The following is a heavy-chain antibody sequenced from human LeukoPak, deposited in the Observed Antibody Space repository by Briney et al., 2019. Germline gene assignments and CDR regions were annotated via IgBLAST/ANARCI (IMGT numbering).Heavy chain of an antibody. CDR2: ISAYNGNT. CDR3: ARDPPHLCSSTSCFGDY. CDR1: GYTFTSYG. V-gene: IGHV1-18*01. Sequence: ASVKVSCKASGYTFTSYGISWVRQAPGQELEWMGWISAYNGNTNYAQKLQGRVTMTTDTSTSTAYMELRSLRSDDTAVYYCARDPPHLCSSTSCFGDYWGQGTLVTVSS. D-gene: IGHD2-2*01. J-gene: IGHJ4*02.